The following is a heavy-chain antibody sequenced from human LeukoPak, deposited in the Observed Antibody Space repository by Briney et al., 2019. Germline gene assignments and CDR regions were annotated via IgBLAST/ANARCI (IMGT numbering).Heavy chain of an antibody. V-gene: IGHV3-7*03. CDR1: GFTFSSYW. D-gene: IGHD6-13*01. CDR2: INHNGNVN. CDR3: ARVLRAAAVDY. J-gene: IGHJ4*02. Sequence: GGSLRLSCAASGFTFSSYWMNWARQAPGKGLEWVASINHNGNVNYYVDSVKGRFTISRDNAKNSLYLQMSNLRAEDTAVYYCARVLRAAAVDYWGQGTLVTVSS.